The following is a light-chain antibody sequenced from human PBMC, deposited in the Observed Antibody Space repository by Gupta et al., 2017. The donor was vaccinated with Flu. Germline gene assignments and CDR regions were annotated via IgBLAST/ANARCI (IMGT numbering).Light chain of an antibody. J-gene: IGLJ2*01. CDR1: NIGSKS. CDR2: DDS. CDR3: QVWDSSSDHPV. Sequence: SYVLTQSPSAPVAPGQTARITCGGNNIGSKSVHWYQQKPGQAPVLVVYDDSDRPSGIPERFAGSNSGNTATLTCSRVEAGDEAYFYCQVWDSSSDHPVFGGGTKLTVL. V-gene: IGLV3-21*02.